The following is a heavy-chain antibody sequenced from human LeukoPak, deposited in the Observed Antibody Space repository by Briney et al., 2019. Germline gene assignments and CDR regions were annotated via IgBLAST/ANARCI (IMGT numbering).Heavy chain of an antibody. CDR3: ARAQERAYYYYYMDV. CDR1: GFTFSSYS. CDR2: ISSSSSTI. Sequence: GGSLRLSCAASGFTFSSYSMNWVRQAPGKGLEWVSYISSSSSTIYYADSVKGRFTISRDNAKNSLYLQMNSLRAEDTAVYYCARAQERAYYYYYMDVWGKGTTVTVSS. V-gene: IGHV3-48*01. J-gene: IGHJ6*03.